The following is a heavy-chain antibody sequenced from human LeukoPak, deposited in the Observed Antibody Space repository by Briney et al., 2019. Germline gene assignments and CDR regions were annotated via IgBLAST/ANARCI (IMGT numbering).Heavy chain of an antibody. CDR1: GYSFTSYW. V-gene: IGHV5-51*01. CDR2: IYPGDSDT. CDR3: ARGGLRLGELSAHFDY. Sequence: GESLKISCKGSGYSFTSYWIGWVRQMPGKGLEWMGIIYPGDSDTRYSPSFQGQVTISADKSISTAYLQWSSLKASDTAMYYCARGGLRLGELSAHFDYWGQGTLVTVSS. D-gene: IGHD3-16*02. J-gene: IGHJ4*02.